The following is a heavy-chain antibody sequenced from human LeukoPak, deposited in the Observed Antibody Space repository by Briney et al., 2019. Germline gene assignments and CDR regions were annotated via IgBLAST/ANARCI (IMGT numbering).Heavy chain of an antibody. V-gene: IGHV3-7*01. J-gene: IGHJ4*02. CDR3: AREEIVGATHLFDY. CDR1: GFMLSGFW. Sequence: GGSLRLSCAASGFMLSGFWMSWVRLAPGKGLEWVANINQDGSQRYYVDSVKGRFTISRDNAKNSLYLQMNSLRVEDTAVYYCAREEIVGATHLFDYWGQGSLVTVSS. D-gene: IGHD1-26*01. CDR2: INQDGSQR.